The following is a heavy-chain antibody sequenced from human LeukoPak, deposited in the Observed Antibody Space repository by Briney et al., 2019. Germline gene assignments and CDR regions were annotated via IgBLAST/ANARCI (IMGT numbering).Heavy chain of an antibody. CDR2: ISSDGSNK. D-gene: IGHD1-1*01. V-gene: IGHV3-30-3*01. CDR1: GFTFSSYS. J-gene: IGHJ4*02. CDR3: FFPGVTGKVY. Sequence: PRGSLRLSCAVSGFTFSSYSISWVRQAPGKGLEWVAVISSDGSNKYYADSVKGRFTISRDNSKNTLYLQMNSLRAEDTAVYYCFFPGVTGKVYWGQGTLVTVSS.